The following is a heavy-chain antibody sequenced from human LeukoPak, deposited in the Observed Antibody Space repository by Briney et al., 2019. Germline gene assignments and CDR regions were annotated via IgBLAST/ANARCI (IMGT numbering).Heavy chain of an antibody. J-gene: IGHJ4*02. CDR1: GGTFSSYA. D-gene: IGHD4-17*01. Sequence: ASVKVSCKASGGTFSSYAISWVRQAPGQGLEWMGRIIPIFGTANYAQKFQGRVTITTDESTSTAYMELSSLRSEDTAVYYCARDPSVMTTVATQGDYWGQGTQVTVSS. V-gene: IGHV1-69*05. CDR2: IIPIFGTA. CDR3: ARDPSVMTTVATQGDY.